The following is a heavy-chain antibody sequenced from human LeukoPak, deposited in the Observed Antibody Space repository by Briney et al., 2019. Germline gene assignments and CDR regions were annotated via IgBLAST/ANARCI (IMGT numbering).Heavy chain of an antibody. D-gene: IGHD6-13*01. J-gene: IGHJ4*02. CDR3: AKDSGSSSWYPKDY. V-gene: IGHV3-23*01. CDR1: GLTFSTSG. Sequence: GGSLRLSCTASGLTFSTSGFNWVRQAPGKGLEWVSFISGSGGTTYYADSVKGRFTISRDNSKNTLYLQINSLRADDTAVYYCAKDSGSSSWYPKDYWGQGTLVTVSS. CDR2: ISGSGGTT.